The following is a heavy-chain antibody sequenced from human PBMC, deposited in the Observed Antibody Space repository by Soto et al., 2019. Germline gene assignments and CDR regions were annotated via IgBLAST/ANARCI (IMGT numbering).Heavy chain of an antibody. Sequence: QVQLVQSGAEVKKPGASVKVSCKASGYTFTSYDINWVRLATGQGLEWMGWMNPNSGNTASAQKFQGRVTMTRNTSISTGYMELSSLRSEATAVYYCARLKQDYAVAWGQGTLVTVSS. CDR1: GYTFTSYD. CDR3: ARLKQDYAVA. CDR2: MNPNSGNT. D-gene: IGHD3-16*01. J-gene: IGHJ5*02. V-gene: IGHV1-8*01.